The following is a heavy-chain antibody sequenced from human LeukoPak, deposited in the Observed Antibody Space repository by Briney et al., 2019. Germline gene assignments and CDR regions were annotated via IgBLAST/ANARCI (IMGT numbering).Heavy chain of an antibody. CDR1: GGSISSYY. CDR3: ARCTNDLYYFDY. Sequence: PSETLSLTCTVSGGSISSYYWSWIRQPPGKGLEWIGYIYYSGSTYYNPSLKSRVTISVDTSKNQFSLKLSSVTAADTAVYYCARCTNDLYYFDYWGQGTLVTVSS. D-gene: IGHD2-8*01. CDR2: IYYSGST. V-gene: IGHV4-59*08. J-gene: IGHJ4*02.